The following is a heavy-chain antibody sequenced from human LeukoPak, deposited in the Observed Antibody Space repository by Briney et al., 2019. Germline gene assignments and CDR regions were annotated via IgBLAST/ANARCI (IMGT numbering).Heavy chain of an antibody. CDR1: GYSISIGYY. Sequence: SGTLSLTCTVSGYSISIGYYWGWIRQPPGKGLEWIGNIYHSGSTYYNPSLKSRVTISVDTSKNQFSLKLSSVTAADTAVYYCARGPRDYFDYWGQGTQVTVSS. V-gene: IGHV4-38-2*02. CDR2: IYHSGST. J-gene: IGHJ4*02. CDR3: ARGPRDYFDY.